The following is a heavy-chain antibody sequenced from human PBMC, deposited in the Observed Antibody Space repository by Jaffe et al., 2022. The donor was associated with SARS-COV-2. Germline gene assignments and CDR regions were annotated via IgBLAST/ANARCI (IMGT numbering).Heavy chain of an antibody. D-gene: IGHD2-15*01. CDR3: ARAAGDRRCSGGSCYLLYFDY. J-gene: IGHJ4*02. CDR1: GGTFSSYA. V-gene: IGHV1-69*01. CDR2: IIPIFGTA. Sequence: QVQLVQSGAEVKKPGSSVKVSCKASGGTFSSYAISWVRQAPGQGLEWMGGIIPIFGTANYAQKFQGRVTITADESTSTAYMELSSLRSEDTAVYYCARAAGDRRCSGGSCYLLYFDYWGQGTLVTVSS.